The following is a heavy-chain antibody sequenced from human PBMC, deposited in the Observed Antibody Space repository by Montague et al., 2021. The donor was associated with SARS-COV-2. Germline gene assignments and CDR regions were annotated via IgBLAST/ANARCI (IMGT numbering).Heavy chain of an antibody. CDR3: AREIAAAPDY. Sequence: PALVKPTQTLTPTCTFSGFSLSTSGMCVSWIRQPPGKALEWLARIDWDDDKYYSTSLKTRFTISKDTSKNQVVLTMTNMDPVDTATYYCAREIAAAPDYWGQGTLVTVSS. J-gene: IGHJ4*02. CDR1: GFSLSTSGMC. D-gene: IGHD6-13*01. CDR2: IDWDDDK. V-gene: IGHV2-70*11.